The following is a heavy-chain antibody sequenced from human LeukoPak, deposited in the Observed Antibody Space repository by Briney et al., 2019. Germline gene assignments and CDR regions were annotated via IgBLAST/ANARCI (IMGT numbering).Heavy chain of an antibody. D-gene: IGHD6-6*01. CDR3: ARCLYSNSCDY. CDR1: GYTLTAYY. V-gene: IGHV1-46*01. CDR2: MNPSGGST. Sequence: ASVTVSCKSSGYTLTAYYMHWVRQPAGQGREWMGIMNPSGGSTTYAQKLQGRVTMTRDTSTSTVYMEVSSLRSEDTAVYYCARCLYSNSCDYWGQGTLVTVSS. J-gene: IGHJ4*02.